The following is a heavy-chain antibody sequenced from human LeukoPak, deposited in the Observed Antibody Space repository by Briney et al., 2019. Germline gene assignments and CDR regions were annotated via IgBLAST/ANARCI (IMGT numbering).Heavy chain of an antibody. D-gene: IGHD3-10*01. CDR3: ARAHYGSGSTNWFDP. CDR1: GGSFSGYY. Sequence: KPSETLPLTCAVYGGSFSGYYWSWIRQPPGKGLEWIGEINHSGSTNYNPSLKSRVTISVDTSKNQFSLKLSSVTAADTAVYYCARAHYGSGSTNWFDPWGQGTLVTVSS. V-gene: IGHV4-34*01. J-gene: IGHJ5*02. CDR2: INHSGST.